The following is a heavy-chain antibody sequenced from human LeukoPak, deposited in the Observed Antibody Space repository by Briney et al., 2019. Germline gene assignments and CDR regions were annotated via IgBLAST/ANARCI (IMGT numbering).Heavy chain of an antibody. D-gene: IGHD1-26*01. CDR2: IKSKTDGGTT. CDR1: GFTFSSYS. CDR3: SKSGSYLIENYYFYYYIDV. V-gene: IGHV3-15*01. J-gene: IGHJ6*03. Sequence: GGSLRLSCAASGFTFSSYSMNWVRQAPGKGLEWVGRIKSKTDGGTTDYAAPVKGRFTISRDDSKNTLYLQMNSLKTEDTAVYYCSKSGSYLIENYYFYYYIDVWGKGTTVTVSS.